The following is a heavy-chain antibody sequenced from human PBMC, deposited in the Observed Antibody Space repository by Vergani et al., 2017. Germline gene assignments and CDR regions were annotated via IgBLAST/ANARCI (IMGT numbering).Heavy chain of an antibody. V-gene: IGHV4-4*07. J-gene: IGHJ6*03. D-gene: IGHD6-6*01. CDR3: ARVGSSSYYYYYYYMDV. CDR2: IYTSGST. CDR1: GGSISSYY. Sequence: QVQLQESGPGLVKPSETLSLTCTVSGGSISSYYWSWIRQPAGKGLEWIGRIYTSGSTNYNPSLKSRVTMSIDTSKNQFSLKLSSVTAADTAVYYCARVGSSSYYYYYYYMDVWGKGTTVTVSS.